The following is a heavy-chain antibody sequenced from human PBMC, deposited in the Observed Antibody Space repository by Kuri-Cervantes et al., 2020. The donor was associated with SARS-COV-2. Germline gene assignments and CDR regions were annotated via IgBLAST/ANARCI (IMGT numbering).Heavy chain of an antibody. CDR3: ARPNKFPVDTAMGIYFDY. V-gene: IGHV3-7*01. J-gene: IGHJ4*02. CDR1: GFTFSSYW. D-gene: IGHD5-18*01. CDR2: IKQDGSEK. Sequence: GESLKISCAASGFTFSSYWMSWVRQAPGKGLEWVANIKQDGSEKYYVDSVKGRFTISRDNAKNSLYLQMNSLRAEDTAVYYCARPNKFPVDTAMGIYFDYWGQGTLVTVSS.